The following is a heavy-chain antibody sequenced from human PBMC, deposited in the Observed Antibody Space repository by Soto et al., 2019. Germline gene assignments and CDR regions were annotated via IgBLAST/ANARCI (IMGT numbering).Heavy chain of an antibody. CDR2: IYPSDSDT. D-gene: IGHD1-1*01. J-gene: IGHJ4*02. CDR3: ARRQEYNLIFVFEY. Sequence: GESLMISCKASGYNFASHWIGWVPQMPGKGVGGVGIIYPSDSDTRYSASFQGQDTISTDKSISTAYLQWSSLKASDSAMYYCARRQEYNLIFVFEYWGLGTPVNVSS. CDR1: GYNFASHW. V-gene: IGHV5-51*01.